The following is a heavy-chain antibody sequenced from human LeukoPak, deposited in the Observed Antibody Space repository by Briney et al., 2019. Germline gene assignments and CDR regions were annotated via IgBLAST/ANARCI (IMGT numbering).Heavy chain of an antibody. J-gene: IGHJ4*02. Sequence: ESGPTLVNPTRPLTLTCTFSGFSVRTSGVGGGWIRQPPEKGLEWLALIYWDDDKRYSPSLKSRLTITKDTSKNQVVLTMTNMDPVDTATYYCAHRPSHSGYDLFDYWGQGTLVTVSS. CDR1: GFSVRTSGVG. D-gene: IGHD5-12*01. V-gene: IGHV2-5*02. CDR3: AHRPSHSGYDLFDY. CDR2: IYWDDDK.